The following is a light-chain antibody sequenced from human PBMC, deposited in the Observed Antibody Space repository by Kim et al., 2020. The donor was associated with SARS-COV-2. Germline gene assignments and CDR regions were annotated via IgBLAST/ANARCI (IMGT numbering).Light chain of an antibody. CDR2: DVS. J-gene: IGLJ2*01. Sequence: PGQSITISCTVTSSDVGGYNYFSWYQQHPGKAPKLMIYDVSNRPSGVSNRFSGSKSGNTASLTISGLQAEDEADYYCSSYTSSSVVFGGGTQLTVL. V-gene: IGLV2-14*03. CDR1: SSDVGGYNY. CDR3: SSYTSSSVV.